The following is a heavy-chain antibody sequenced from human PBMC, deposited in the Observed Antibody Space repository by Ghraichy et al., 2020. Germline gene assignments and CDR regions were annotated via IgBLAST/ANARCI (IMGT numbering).Heavy chain of an antibody. CDR3: ARDHLGLFDY. CDR2: INQGGSEK. Sequence: GGSLRLSCAASGFTFSFNWMAWVRQAPGKGLEWVANINQGGSEKYYVDSVRGRFTISRDNAKNSVHLQMDSLRAEDTAVYFCARDHLGLFDYWGQGALVTVSS. D-gene: IGHD7-27*01. V-gene: IGHV3-7*01. J-gene: IGHJ4*02. CDR1: GFTFSFNW.